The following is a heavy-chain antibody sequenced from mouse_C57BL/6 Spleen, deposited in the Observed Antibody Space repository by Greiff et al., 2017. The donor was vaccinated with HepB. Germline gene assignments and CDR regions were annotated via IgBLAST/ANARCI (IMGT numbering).Heavy chain of an antibody. CDR2: IYPRSGNT. D-gene: IGHD2-3*01. CDR3: ARQIYDGYSYYAMDY. V-gene: IGHV1-81*01. CDR1: GYTFTSYG. Sequence: QVQLQQSGAELARPGASVKLSCKASGYTFTSYGISWVKQRTGQGLEWIGEIYPRSGNTYYNEKFKGKATLTADKSSSTAYMELRSLTSEDSAVYFCARQIYDGYSYYAMDYWGQGTSVTVAS. J-gene: IGHJ4*01.